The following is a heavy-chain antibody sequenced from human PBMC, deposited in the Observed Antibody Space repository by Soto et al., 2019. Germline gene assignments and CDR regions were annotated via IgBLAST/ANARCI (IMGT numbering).Heavy chain of an antibody. CDR2: ISPYTGNT. J-gene: IGHJ4*02. V-gene: IGHV1-18*04. CDR3: ARDRTAAGTVDY. CDR1: GYTFTSHG. Sequence: ASVKVSCKASGYTFTSHGISWVRQAPGQGLGWMGWISPYTGNTNYAQNLQGRVTMTTDTSTNTAYMELRSLRSDDTAVYYCARDRTAAGTVDYWGQGTLVTVSS. D-gene: IGHD6-13*01.